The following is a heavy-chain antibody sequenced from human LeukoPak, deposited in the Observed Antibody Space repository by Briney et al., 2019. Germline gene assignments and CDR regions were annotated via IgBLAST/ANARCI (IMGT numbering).Heavy chain of an antibody. Sequence: GGSLRLSCAASGFTVSSNYMSWVRQAPGKGLEWVSVIYSGGSTYYADSVKGRFTISRDNSKNTLYLQMNRLRADDTVVYYCAKKKTDYHYPSSFDYWGQGTLVTVSS. J-gene: IGHJ4*02. V-gene: IGHV3-53*01. D-gene: IGHD5-12*01. CDR1: GFTVSSNY. CDR2: IYSGGST. CDR3: AKKKTDYHYPSSFDY.